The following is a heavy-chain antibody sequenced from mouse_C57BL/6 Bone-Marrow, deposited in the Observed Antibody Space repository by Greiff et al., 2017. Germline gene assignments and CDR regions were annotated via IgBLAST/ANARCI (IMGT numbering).Heavy chain of an antibody. J-gene: IGHJ2*01. CDR1: GYTFTSYG. V-gene: IGHV1-81*01. Sequence: QVQLQQSGAELARPGASVKLSCKASGYTFTSYGISWVKQRTGQGLEWIGEIYPRSGNTYYNEKFKGKATLPADKSSSTAYMELRSLTSEDSAVYFCARSDYYGSRGDYWGQGTTLTVSS. CDR2: IYPRSGNT. CDR3: ARSDYYGSRGDY. D-gene: IGHD1-1*01.